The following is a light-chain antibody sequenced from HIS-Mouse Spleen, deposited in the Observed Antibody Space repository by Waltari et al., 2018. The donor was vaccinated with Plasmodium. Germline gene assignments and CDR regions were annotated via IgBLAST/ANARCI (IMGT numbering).Light chain of an antibody. CDR3: YSTDSSGNHRV. CDR1: ALPKKY. Sequence: SYELTQPPSVSVSPGQTARITCSGDALPKKYAYWYPQKSGQAPVLVIYEDSKRPSGIPGGCSGSSSGTMATLTISGAQVEDEADYYCYSTDSSGNHRVFGGGTKLTVL. CDR2: EDS. V-gene: IGLV3-10*01. J-gene: IGLJ3*02.